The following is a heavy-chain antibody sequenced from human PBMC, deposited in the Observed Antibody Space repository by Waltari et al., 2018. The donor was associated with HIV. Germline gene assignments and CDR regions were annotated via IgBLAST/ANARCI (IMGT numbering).Heavy chain of an antibody. CDR3: ARGKDYGDYGGVAFDI. D-gene: IGHD4-17*01. CDR1: GFTVSSNY. Sequence: EVQLVESGGGLIQPGGSLRLSCAASGFTVSSNYMSWVRQAPGKGLGWVSVIYSCGSTYYADSVKGRFTISRDNSKNTLYLQMNSLRAEDTAVYYCARGKDYGDYGGVAFDIWGQGTMVTVSS. J-gene: IGHJ3*02. CDR2: IYSCGST. V-gene: IGHV3-53*01.